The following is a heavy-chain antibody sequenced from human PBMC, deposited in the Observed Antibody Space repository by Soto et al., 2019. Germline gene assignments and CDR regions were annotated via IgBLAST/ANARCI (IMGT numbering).Heavy chain of an antibody. Sequence: QVQLVQSGGGVVQPGKSMRLSCVGSGFTFGNYAMYWVRQTPGKGLEWVAFISYDGSKRYHADSVKGQFTISRDNPTKTVYLQMDSLRPEDTAVYYCAKGGGAPGYPIDYWGQGTLVTASS. J-gene: IGHJ4*02. V-gene: IGHV3-30*18. CDR1: GFTFGNYA. D-gene: IGHD3-9*01. CDR3: AKGGGAPGYPIDY. CDR2: ISYDGSKR.